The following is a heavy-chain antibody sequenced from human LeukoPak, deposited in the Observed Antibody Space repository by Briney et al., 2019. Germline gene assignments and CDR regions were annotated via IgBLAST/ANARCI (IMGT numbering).Heavy chain of an antibody. CDR1: GSTLTEFS. J-gene: IGHJ4*02. CDR2: FVPEDDET. CDR3: ATIAPGDLFDS. Sequence: ASVKVSCKVSGSTLTEFSIHWVQQAPGKGLEWMGGFVPEDDETIYAQSFQGRVTMTEDTSTDTAYMELSSLRSEDTAMYYCATIAPGDLFDSWGQGTLVTVSS. D-gene: IGHD7-27*01. V-gene: IGHV1-24*01.